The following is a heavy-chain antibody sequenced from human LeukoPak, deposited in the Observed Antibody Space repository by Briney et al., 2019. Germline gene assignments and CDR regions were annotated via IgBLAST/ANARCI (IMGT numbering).Heavy chain of an antibody. J-gene: IGHJ5*01. CDR3: VRGGTYWTDS. Sequence: PGGSLRLSCAASGFVFSASYMSLFRKAPGKGLEWVATIKPDGSEKYHVDSVSGRFTISRDNTNDSLFLQMNSLRVDDTAVYYCVRGGTYWTDSWGQGTLVNVS. CDR1: GFVFSASY. CDR2: IKPDGSEK. V-gene: IGHV3-7*01.